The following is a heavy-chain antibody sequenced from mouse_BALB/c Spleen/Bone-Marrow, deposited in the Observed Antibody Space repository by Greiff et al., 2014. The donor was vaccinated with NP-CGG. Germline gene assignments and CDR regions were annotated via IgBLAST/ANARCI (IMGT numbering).Heavy chain of an antibody. V-gene: IGHV1-9*01. J-gene: IGHJ2*01. Sequence: VQLQESGAELMKPGASVKISCKATGYTFSSYWIEWVKQRPGHGLEWIGEILPGSGSTNYHEKFKGKATFTADTSSNTAYMQLSSLTSEDSAVYYCARRVTTANYWGQGTTLTGSS. D-gene: IGHD1-2*01. CDR3: ARRVTTANY. CDR1: GYTFSSYW. CDR2: ILPGSGST.